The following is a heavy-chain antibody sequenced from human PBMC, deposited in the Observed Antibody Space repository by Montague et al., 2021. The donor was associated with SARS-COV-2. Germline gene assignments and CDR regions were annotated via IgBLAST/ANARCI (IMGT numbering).Heavy chain of an antibody. CDR2: VSYRGST. Sequence: SETLSLTCSVSGGSMSSYHWVWIRQPPGKGLEWIGYVSYRGSTNYNLSLKSRVTISLDTSKNRFSLGVTSVTAADTAVYYCARDVRYYYDQWGQGILVIVSS. J-gene: IGHJ4*02. CDR1: GGSMSSYH. V-gene: IGHV4-59*01. CDR3: ARDVRYYYDQ. D-gene: IGHD3-10*01.